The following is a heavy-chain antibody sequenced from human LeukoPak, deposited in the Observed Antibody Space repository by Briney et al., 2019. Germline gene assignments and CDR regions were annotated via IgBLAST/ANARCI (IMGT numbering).Heavy chain of an antibody. J-gene: IGHJ4*02. Sequence: SVKVSCKASGYSFTAHFMHWIRQAPGQGLEWMGRIIPIVGRVNYAQKFQDRVTITADKSTSTVYMELSSLRSEDTAVYYCARVVGTSYFDYWGQGTLVTVSS. CDR1: GYSFTAHF. CDR2: IIPIVGRV. V-gene: IGHV1-69*04. D-gene: IGHD1-26*01. CDR3: ARVVGTSYFDY.